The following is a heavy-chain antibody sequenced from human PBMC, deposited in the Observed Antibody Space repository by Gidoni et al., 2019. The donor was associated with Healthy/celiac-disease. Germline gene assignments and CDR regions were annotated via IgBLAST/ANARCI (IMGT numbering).Heavy chain of an antibody. V-gene: IGHV3-9*01. CDR3: AKSGIWLAAFDI. J-gene: IGHJ3*02. Sequence: EVQLVESGGGLVQPGRSLRLSCAASGFTFDDYAMHWVRQAPGKGLEWVSGISWNSGSIGYADSVKGRFTISRDNAKNSLYLQMNSLRAEDTALYYCAKSGIWLAAFDIWGQGTMVTVSS. D-gene: IGHD3-10*01. CDR2: ISWNSGSI. CDR1: GFTFDDYA.